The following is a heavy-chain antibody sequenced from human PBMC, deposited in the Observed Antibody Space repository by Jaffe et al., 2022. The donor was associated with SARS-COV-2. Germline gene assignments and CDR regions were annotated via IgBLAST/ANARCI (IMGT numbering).Heavy chain of an antibody. CDR3: AKIHCTNGVCYRDYYYYGMDV. Sequence: QVQLVESGGGVVQPGRSLRLSCAASGFTFSSYGMHWVRQAPGKGLEWVAVISYDGSNKYYADSVKGRFTISRDNSKNTLYLQMNSLRAEDTAVYYCAKIHCTNGVCYRDYYYYGMDVWGQGTTVTVSS. V-gene: IGHV3-30*18. CDR2: ISYDGSNK. CDR1: GFTFSSYG. J-gene: IGHJ6*02. D-gene: IGHD2-8*01.